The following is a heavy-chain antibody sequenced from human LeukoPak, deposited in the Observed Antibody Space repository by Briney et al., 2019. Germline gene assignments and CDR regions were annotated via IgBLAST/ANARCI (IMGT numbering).Heavy chain of an antibody. CDR3: AKLLQRTFDY. CDR2: ISGSGGST. Sequence: GGSLRLSCSASGFTFSSYWVSWVRQAPGKGLEWVSAISGSGGSTYYADSVKGRFTISRDNSKNTLYLQMNSLRAEDTAVYYCAKLLQRTFDYWGQGTLVTVSS. V-gene: IGHV3-23*01. D-gene: IGHD2-2*01. J-gene: IGHJ4*02. CDR1: GFTFSSYW.